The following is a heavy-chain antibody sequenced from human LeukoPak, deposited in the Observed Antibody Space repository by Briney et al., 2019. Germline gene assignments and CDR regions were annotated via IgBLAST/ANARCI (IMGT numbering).Heavy chain of an antibody. V-gene: IGHV3-66*02. D-gene: IGHD5-24*01. CDR2: IYSDDST. CDR3: ARVGYRLQDFDY. J-gene: IGHJ4*02. Sequence: GGSLRLSCAASGFTVSSNYMSWVRQTPGEGLEGVSVIYSDDSTYYADSVKGRFTISRDNSKNRVYLQMNSLRADDTAVYYCARVGYRLQDFDYWGQGALVTVSS. CDR1: GFTVSSNY.